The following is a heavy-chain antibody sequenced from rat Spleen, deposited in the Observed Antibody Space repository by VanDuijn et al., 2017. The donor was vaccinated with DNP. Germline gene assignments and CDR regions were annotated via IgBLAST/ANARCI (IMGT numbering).Heavy chain of an antibody. V-gene: IGHV5S23*01. Sequence: EVQLVESGGGLIQPGRSLKLSCTASGFTFRNYDMAWVRQAPTKGLEWVASLNTGGGNTYYRDSVKGRFTISRDNAQNTLYLQMNKLGSEDTATYYCAKGPNYGGYSDYFDYWGQGVMVTVSS. J-gene: IGHJ2*01. CDR1: GFTFRNYD. CDR2: LNTGGGNT. CDR3: AKGPNYGGYSDYFDY. D-gene: IGHD1-11*01.